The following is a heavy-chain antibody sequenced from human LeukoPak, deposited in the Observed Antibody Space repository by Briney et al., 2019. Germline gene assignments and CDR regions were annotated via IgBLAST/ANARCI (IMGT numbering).Heavy chain of an antibody. CDR1: GFTVSSNY. CDR2: IYSGGST. J-gene: IGHJ4*02. V-gene: IGHV3-53*01. D-gene: IGHD6-19*01. Sequence: PGGSLRLSCAASGFTVSSNYMSWVRQAPGKGLEWVSVIYSGGSTYYADSVKGRFTISKDNSKNTLYLQMNSLRAEDTAVYYCARDRSSGWLLRHWGQGTLVTVSS. CDR3: ARDRSSGWLLRH.